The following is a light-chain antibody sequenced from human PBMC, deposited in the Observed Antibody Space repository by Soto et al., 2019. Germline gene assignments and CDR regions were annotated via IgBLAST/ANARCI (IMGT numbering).Light chain of an antibody. V-gene: IGKV1-5*03. CDR3: QQYKSYSSWT. CDR2: KAS. Sequence: DIQMTQSPSTLSASVGDRVTITCRASQSISSWLAWYQQKPGKAPKLLIYKASYLQSWVPSTFSGSGAGTEFTLTNSSLQPDDFATYYCQQYKSYSSWTFGQGTKVDIK. J-gene: IGKJ1*01. CDR1: QSISSW.